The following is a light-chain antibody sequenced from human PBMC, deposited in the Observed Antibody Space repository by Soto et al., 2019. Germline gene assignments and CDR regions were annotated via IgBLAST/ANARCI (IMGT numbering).Light chain of an antibody. V-gene: IGKV3-20*01. CDR2: GAS. Sequence: VLTQSPGTLSLSPGERATLSCRASQSVNSIYLAWYQQKPGQPPRLLIYGASSRATGIPERFSGSGSGTDFTLTISILEPDDLAVYYCQVLGSSLWRFGPWTKVDNK. CDR3: QVLGSSLWR. CDR1: QSVNSIY. J-gene: IGKJ1*01.